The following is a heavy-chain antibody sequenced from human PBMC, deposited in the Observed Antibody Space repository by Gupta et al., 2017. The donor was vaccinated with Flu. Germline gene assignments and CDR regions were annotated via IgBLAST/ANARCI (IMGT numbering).Heavy chain of an antibody. V-gene: IGHV3-30*18. J-gene: IGHJ6*02. CDR1: GFSFSNYG. CDR3: AKDWRWNNNNFGMNV. D-gene: IGHD3-3*01. Sequence: QARVVESGGGVVQPGTSLRLSCAASGFSFSNYGMHWVRQAPGKGLEWVALISHDGTNYYHSDSVKGRFTISRDNSKNALYLQMSRLRTEDTAVYYCAKDWRWNNNNFGMNVWGQGTTVTVSS. CDR2: ISHDGTNY.